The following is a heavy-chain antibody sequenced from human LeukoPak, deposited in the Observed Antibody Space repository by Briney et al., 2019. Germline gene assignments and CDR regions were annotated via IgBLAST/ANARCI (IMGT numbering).Heavy chain of an antibody. CDR1: GGSFSGYY. CDR3: ARVPTYSSSWYGGYY. Sequence: SETLSLTCAVYGGSFSGYYWSWIRQPPPKGLEWIGEINHSGSTNYNPSLKSRVTISVDTSKNQFSLKLSSVTAADTAVYYCARVPTYSSSWYGGYYWGQGTLVTVSS. V-gene: IGHV4-34*01. D-gene: IGHD6-13*01. J-gene: IGHJ4*02. CDR2: INHSGST.